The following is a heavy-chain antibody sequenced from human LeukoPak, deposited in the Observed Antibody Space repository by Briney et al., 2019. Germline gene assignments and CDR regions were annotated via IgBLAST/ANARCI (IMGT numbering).Heavy chain of an antibody. J-gene: IGHJ4*02. D-gene: IGHD2-21*01. V-gene: IGHV3-23*01. Sequence: GGSLRLSCAVSGITLSNYGMSWVRQAPGKGLECVAGISDSGGRTNYADSVKGRFTISRDNPKNTLYLQMNSLRTEDTAVSFCAQRGVVVGVILVGFHKEAYYFESWGQGALVTVSS. CDR1: GITLSNYG. CDR3: AQRGVVVGVILVGFHKEAYYFES. CDR2: ISDSGGRT.